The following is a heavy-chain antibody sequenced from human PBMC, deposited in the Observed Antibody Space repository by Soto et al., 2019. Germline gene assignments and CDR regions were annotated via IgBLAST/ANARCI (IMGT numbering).Heavy chain of an antibody. J-gene: IGHJ6*02. D-gene: IGHD3-10*01. Sequence: GESLKISCKGSGYSFTSYWIGWVRQMPGKGLEWMGIIYPGDSDTRYSPSFQGQVTISADKSISTAYLQWSSLKASDTAMYYCARTITMVRGVNAYYYYYGMDVWGQGTTVTVSS. CDR1: GYSFTSYW. CDR2: IYPGDSDT. CDR3: ARTITMVRGVNAYYYYYGMDV. V-gene: IGHV5-51*01.